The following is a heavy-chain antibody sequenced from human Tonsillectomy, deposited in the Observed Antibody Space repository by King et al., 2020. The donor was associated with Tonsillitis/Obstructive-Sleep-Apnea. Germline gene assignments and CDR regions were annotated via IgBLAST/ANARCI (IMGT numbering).Heavy chain of an antibody. D-gene: IGHD4-17*01. CDR1: GFSFSHAW. CDR2: IKSKTDGGPT. CDR3: TADSGRHYGLSY. J-gene: IGHJ4*02. V-gene: IGHV3-15*01. Sequence: VQLVESGGGLVKPGGSLRLSCAASGFSFSHAWMSWVRQAPGKGLEWVGRIKSKTDGGPTDYAAPVKGRFTISRDDSKNTLYLQMNSLKTEDTAVYYCTADSGRHYGLSYWGQGTLVTVSS.